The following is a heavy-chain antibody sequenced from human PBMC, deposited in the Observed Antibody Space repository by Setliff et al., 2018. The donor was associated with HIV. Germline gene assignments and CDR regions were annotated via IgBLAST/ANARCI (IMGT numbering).Heavy chain of an antibody. CDR2: IYYSGNT. D-gene: IGHD3-22*01. Sequence: ASETLSLTCSVSGASIRGHYWSWIRQSPGKGLEWIGKIYYSGNTNYNPSFKSRVTISVDTSKNQFSLRVNSVTAADTAVYYCARSLVPSGYYYGRHAFDIWGQGTKVTVSS. CDR3: ARSLVPSGYYYGRHAFDI. J-gene: IGHJ3*02. CDR1: GASIRGHY. V-gene: IGHV4-59*08.